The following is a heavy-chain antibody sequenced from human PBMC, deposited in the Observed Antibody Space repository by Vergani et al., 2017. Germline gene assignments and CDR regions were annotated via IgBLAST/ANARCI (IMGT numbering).Heavy chain of an antibody. D-gene: IGHD5-12*01. CDR1: GGSISSYY. CDR2: ITYNGGRT. V-gene: IGHV3-23*01. Sequence: VQLQESGPGLVKPSETLSLTCTVSGGSISSYYWSWIRQPPGKGLEWVSTITYNGGRTYYADSVTGRFTISRDNSKNTLFLQLKTLRAEDTGVYYCAKDYNIMGALHYWGQGTLVAVSS. CDR3: AKDYNIMGALHY. J-gene: IGHJ4*02.